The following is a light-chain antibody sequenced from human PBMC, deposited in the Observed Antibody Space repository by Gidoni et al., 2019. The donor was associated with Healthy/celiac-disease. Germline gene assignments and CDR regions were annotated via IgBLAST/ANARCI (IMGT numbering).Light chain of an antibody. CDR1: SSDVGGYND. CDR2: AVC. V-gene: IGLV2-14*01. Sequence: QSALTQPAYVSGSPGQSIPIACTGTSSDVGGYNDVSLYQPPPVKAPNLMIYAVCNRPSGVSTRFSGSTSGNTASLPISGLQAEDEADYYCSSSTSSDVVFGGGPKLTVL. J-gene: IGLJ2*01. CDR3: SSSTSSDVV.